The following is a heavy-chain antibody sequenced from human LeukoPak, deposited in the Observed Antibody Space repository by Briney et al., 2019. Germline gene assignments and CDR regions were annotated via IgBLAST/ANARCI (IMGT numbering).Heavy chain of an antibody. V-gene: IGHV3-33*01. CDR1: GFTFSSYG. CDR3: ARRLCSSTSCYIDY. CDR2: IWYDGSNK. Sequence: PGGSLRLSCAASGFTFSSYGMHWVRQAPGKGLEWVAVIWYDGSNKYYADSVKGRFTISRDNSKDTPYLQMNSLRAEDTAVYYCARRLCSSTSCYIDYWGQGTLVTVSS. J-gene: IGHJ4*02. D-gene: IGHD2-2*02.